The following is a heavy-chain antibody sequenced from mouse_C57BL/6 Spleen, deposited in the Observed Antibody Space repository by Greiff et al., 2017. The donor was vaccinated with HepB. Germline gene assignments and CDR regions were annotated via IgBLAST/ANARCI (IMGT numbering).Heavy chain of an antibody. V-gene: IGHV1-81*01. J-gene: IGHJ3*01. D-gene: IGHD1-1*01. Sequence: QVQLQQSGAELARPGASVKLSCKASGYTFTSYGISWVKQRTGQGLEWIGEIYPRSGNTYYNEKFKGKATLTADKSSSTAYMELRSLTSEDSAVYFCARWEITTRRWFAYWGQGTLVTVSA. CDR1: GYTFTSYG. CDR2: IYPRSGNT. CDR3: ARWEITTRRWFAY.